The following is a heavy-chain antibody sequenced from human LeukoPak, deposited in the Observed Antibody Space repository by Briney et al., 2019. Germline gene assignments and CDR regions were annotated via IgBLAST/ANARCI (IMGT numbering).Heavy chain of an antibody. CDR2: INHSGST. CDR1: GGSFSGYY. D-gene: IGHD3-10*01. Sequence: PSETLSLTCAVYGGSFSGYYWSWIRQPPGKGLEWIGEINHSGSTNYNPSLKSRVTISVDTSKNQFSLKLSPVTAADTAVYYCARVCRYYYGSGSFDYWGQGTLVTVSS. V-gene: IGHV4-34*01. CDR3: ARVCRYYYGSGSFDY. J-gene: IGHJ4*02.